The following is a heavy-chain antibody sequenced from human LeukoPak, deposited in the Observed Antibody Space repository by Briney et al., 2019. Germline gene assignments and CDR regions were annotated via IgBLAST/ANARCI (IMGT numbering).Heavy chain of an antibody. V-gene: IGHV4-59*12. CDR1: GGSISSYY. J-gene: IGHJ6*03. D-gene: IGHD3-16*01. CDR3: ARGGDYVWGSRDYYYYMDV. CDR2: IYYSGST. Sequence: KPSETLSLTCTVSGGSISSYYWSWIRQPPGKGLEWIGYIYYSGSTNYNPSLKSRVTISVDTSKNQFSLKLSSVTAADTAVYYCARGGDYVWGSRDYYYYMDVWGKGTTVTVPS.